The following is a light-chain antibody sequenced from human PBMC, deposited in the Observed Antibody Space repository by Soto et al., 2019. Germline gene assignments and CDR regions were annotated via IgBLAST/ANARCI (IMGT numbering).Light chain of an antibody. CDR2: GAS. CDR3: QQYGSSFT. V-gene: IGKV3-20*01. J-gene: IGKJ5*01. Sequence: ESVFSQSPGTLSLSPGERATLSCRASQSVSSSFLAWYQQKPGQAPRLLIYGASRRATGIPDRYSGSGSGTDFTLTISRLEPEDFAVYYCQQYGSSFTFGPGTRLEIK. CDR1: QSVSSSF.